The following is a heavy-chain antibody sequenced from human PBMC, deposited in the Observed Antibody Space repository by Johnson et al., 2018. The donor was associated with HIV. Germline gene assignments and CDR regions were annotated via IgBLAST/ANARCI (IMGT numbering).Heavy chain of an antibody. D-gene: IGHD2-21*02. Sequence: QVQLVESGGGVVQPGRSLRLSCAASGFIFSDYGMHWVRQAPGKGLEWVAVVSYDGNYKYYGDSVKGRFPISRDHSKNTFDLQMNSLRVEDTAVYYCASLAYCGGDCYRTYHDAFDIWGQGTMVTVSS. V-gene: IGHV3-30*03. CDR2: VSYDGNYK. CDR3: ASLAYCGGDCYRTYHDAFDI. CDR1: GFIFSDYG. J-gene: IGHJ3*02.